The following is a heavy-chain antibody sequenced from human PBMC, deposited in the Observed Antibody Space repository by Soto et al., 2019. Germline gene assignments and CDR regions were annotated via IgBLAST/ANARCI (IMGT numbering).Heavy chain of an antibody. CDR2: IWYDGSNK. J-gene: IGHJ6*02. D-gene: IGHD6-13*01. CDR1: GFTFSSYR. CDR3: ARDCDIGSAGPTDGIDL. Sequence: GGSLRLSCAAPGFTFSSYRMHWVRQAPGKGLEWVAVIWYDGSNKYYADSVKGRFTISRDNSKNTLYLQMNSLRAEDTAVYYCARDCDIGSAGPTDGIDLRGQGTTDTVSS. V-gene: IGHV3-33*01.